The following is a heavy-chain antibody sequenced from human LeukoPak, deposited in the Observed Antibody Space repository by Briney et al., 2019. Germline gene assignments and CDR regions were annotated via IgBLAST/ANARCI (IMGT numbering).Heavy chain of an antibody. CDR1: GFTFSNAW. J-gene: IGHJ4*02. D-gene: IGHD3-16*02. Sequence: GGSLRLPCAASGFTFSNAWMSWVRQAPGKGLEWVGRIKSKTDGGTTDYAAPVKGRFTISRDDSKNTLYLQMNSLKTEDTAVYYCTTDPLYDYVWGSYRYGFDYWGQGTLVTVSS. CDR2: IKSKTDGGTT. CDR3: TTDPLYDYVWGSYRYGFDY. V-gene: IGHV3-15*01.